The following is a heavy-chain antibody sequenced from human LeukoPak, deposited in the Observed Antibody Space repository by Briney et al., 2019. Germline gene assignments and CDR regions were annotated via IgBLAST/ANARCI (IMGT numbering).Heavy chain of an antibody. Sequence: SETLSLTCTVSGGSISSYYWSWIRQPPGEGLEWIGRIYTSGGTNYHPSLKSRVTMSIDTSKNQFSLILTSVTAADTAVYYCAREWTQPSRWFDPWGQGTLVTVSS. V-gene: IGHV4-4*07. CDR3: AREWTQPSRWFDP. J-gene: IGHJ5*02. D-gene: IGHD3/OR15-3a*01. CDR1: GGSISSYY. CDR2: IYTSGGT.